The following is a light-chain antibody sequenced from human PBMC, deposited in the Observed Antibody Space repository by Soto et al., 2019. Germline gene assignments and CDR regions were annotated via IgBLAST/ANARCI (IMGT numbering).Light chain of an antibody. CDR1: SSNIGAGYD. V-gene: IGLV1-40*01. CDR3: QSYDSSLSGSRV. J-gene: IGLJ1*01. Sequence: QSVLTQPPSVSGAPGQRVTISCTGSSSNIGAGYDVHWYQHLPGTAPKLLIYGNSNRTSGVPDRFSGSKSGTSASLAITGLQAEDEADYYCQSYDSSLSGSRVFGTGTKLTVL. CDR2: GNS.